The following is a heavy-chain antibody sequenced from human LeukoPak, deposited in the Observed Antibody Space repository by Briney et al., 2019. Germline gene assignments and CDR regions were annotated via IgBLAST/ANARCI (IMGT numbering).Heavy chain of an antibody. Sequence: GRSLRLSCAASGFTFSSYAMHWVRQAPGKGLEWVAVISYDGSNKYYADSVKGRFTISRDNSKNTLYLQMNSLRAEDTAVYYCARAHHRRVYDYVWGSYPYWGQGTLVTVSS. J-gene: IGHJ4*02. V-gene: IGHV3-30*04. CDR3: ARAHHRRVYDYVWGSYPY. CDR2: ISYDGSNK. CDR1: GFTFSSYA. D-gene: IGHD3-16*02.